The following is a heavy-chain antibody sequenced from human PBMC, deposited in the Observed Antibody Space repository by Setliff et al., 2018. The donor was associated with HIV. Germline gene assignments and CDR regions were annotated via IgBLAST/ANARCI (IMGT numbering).Heavy chain of an antibody. Sequence: GSLSPYCAAPGVTLSSYSLNWVRQSPGKGLGWVSSISSNTNHIYYADSVKGRFTISRDNAENSLFLQLTSLRAEDTAVYYCATSGGYDLWSGYSYFQYWGQGTPVTVSS. CDR2: ISSNTNHI. CDR1: GVTLSSYS. CDR3: ATSGGYDLWSGYSYFQY. J-gene: IGHJ4*02. V-gene: IGHV3-21*01. D-gene: IGHD3-3*01.